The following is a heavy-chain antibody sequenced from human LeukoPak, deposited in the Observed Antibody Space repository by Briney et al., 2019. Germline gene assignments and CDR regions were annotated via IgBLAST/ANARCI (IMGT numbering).Heavy chain of an antibody. J-gene: IGHJ4*02. V-gene: IGHV4-59*08. CDR3: ASQSHAYGDYTLFDY. CDR1: GGYVTSYY. Sequence: SETLSLTCTVSGGYVTSYYWSWIRQPPGKGLEWIGYIHYSGSRNYNPSLNSRVTMSVDTSKNQFSLKLRSVTAADTAVYYCASQSHAYGDYTLFDYWGQGTLVTVSS. CDR2: IHYSGSR. D-gene: IGHD4-17*01.